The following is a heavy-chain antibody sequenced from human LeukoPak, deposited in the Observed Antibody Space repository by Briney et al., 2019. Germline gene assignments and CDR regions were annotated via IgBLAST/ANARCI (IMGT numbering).Heavy chain of an antibody. V-gene: IGHV3-53*01. J-gene: IGHJ4*02. Sequence: PGGSLRRSCAASGFTVGSNYMSWVRQAPGKGLEWVSIIYSGGSTYYADSVKGRFTISRDNSKNNLYLQMNSLRAEDTAVYYCARLTMVRGLDYWGQGTLVTVSS. CDR1: GFTVGSNY. D-gene: IGHD3-10*01. CDR2: IYSGGST. CDR3: ARLTMVRGLDY.